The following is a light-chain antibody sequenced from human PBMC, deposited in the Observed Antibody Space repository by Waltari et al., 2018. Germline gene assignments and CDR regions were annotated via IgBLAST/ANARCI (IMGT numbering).Light chain of an antibody. CDR3: RQYNDWPPLT. J-gene: IGKJ4*01. CDR1: QSVSTK. CDR2: EAS. Sequence: EIVMTQSPGTLSVSPGDRVTLSCRASQSVSTKLAWYQKKPGQPPRLLIYEASRRATGIPTRFSGSGSGTEFTLTISSLQSEDFAVYLCRQYNDWPPLTFGGGTKVEIK. V-gene: IGKV3-15*01.